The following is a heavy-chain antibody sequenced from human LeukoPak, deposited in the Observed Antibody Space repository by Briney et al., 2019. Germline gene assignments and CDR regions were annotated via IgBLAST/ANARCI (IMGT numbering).Heavy chain of an antibody. CDR2: INPANGHT. CDR3: ARGAMVTEFDY. D-gene: IGHD5-18*01. V-gene: IGHV1-3*01. Sequence: ASVKVSCKASGYTSISYAVHWVRQAPGQRLEWMGWINPANGHTKYSQKFQGRVTATRDTSASTAYMELSSLRSEETAVYYCARGAMVTEFDYWGQGTLVTVSS. J-gene: IGHJ4*02. CDR1: GYTSISYA.